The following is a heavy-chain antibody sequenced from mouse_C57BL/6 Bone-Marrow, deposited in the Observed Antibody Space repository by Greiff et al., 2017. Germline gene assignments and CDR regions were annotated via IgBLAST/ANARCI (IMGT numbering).Heavy chain of an antibody. D-gene: IGHD1-1*01. Sequence: EVKLMESGGGLVKPGGSVKLSCAASGFTFSDYGMHWVRQAPEKGLEWVAYISSGSSTIYYADKVKGRFTISRDNAKNTLFLQMTSLRSEDTAVYYCARRGTAVGDFDYGGRGTTLTVTS. V-gene: IGHV5-17*01. CDR2: ISSGSSTI. J-gene: IGHJ2*01. CDR3: ARRGTAVGDFDY. CDR1: GFTFSDYG.